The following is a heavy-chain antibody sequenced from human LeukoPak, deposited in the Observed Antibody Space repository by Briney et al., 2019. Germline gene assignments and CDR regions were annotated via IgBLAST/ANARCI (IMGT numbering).Heavy chain of an antibody. CDR1: GYTFSGYY. J-gene: IGHJ4*02. V-gene: IGHV1-2*02. CDR3: ARDLSGRWELPPYYFDY. CDR2: INPNSGGT. D-gene: IGHD1-26*01. Sequence: ASVKVSYKASGYTFSGYYMHWVRQAPGQGLEWMGWINPNSGGTNYAQKFQGRVTMTRDTSISTAYMELSRLRSDDTAVYYCARDLSGRWELPPYYFDYWGQGTLVTVSS.